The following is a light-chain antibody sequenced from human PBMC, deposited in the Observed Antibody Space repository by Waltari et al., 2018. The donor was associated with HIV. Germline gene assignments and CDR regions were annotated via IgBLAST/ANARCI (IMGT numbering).Light chain of an antibody. CDR2: EVS. Sequence: QFALTQPASVSGSPGQSITISCSGTSSDIGYYHYVSWYQQHPGKAPKLMIYEVSNRPSGISNRFSGSKSGNTASLTISALQAEDEADYVCSSVANSVTLSVLFGGGTKLTVL. V-gene: IGLV2-14*01. J-gene: IGLJ3*02. CDR1: SSDIGYYHY. CDR3: SSVANSVTLSVL.